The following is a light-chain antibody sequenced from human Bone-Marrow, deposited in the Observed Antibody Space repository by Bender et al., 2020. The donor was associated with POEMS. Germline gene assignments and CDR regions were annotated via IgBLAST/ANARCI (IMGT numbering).Light chain of an antibody. J-gene: IGLJ1*01. CDR3: SSYTSTSTYV. CDR1: SSDVGGYNS. V-gene: IGLV2-14*01. CDR2: DVT. Sequence: QSVLTQPASVSGSPGQSITISCTETSSDVGGYNSVSWYQQLPGKAPKLMIYDVTNRPSGVSNRFSGSKSGNTASLTISGLQAEDEADYYCSSYTSTSTYVFGTGTKVTVL.